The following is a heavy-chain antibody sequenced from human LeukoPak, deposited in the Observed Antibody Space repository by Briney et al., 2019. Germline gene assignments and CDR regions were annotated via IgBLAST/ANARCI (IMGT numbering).Heavy chain of an antibody. CDR2: IWYDGSNK. CDR1: GFTFSSYG. J-gene: IGHJ4*02. Sequence: GGSLRLSCAASGFTFSSYGMHWVRQAPGKGLEWVAVIWYDGSNKYYADSVKGRFTIPRDNSKNTLYLQMNSLRAEDTAAYYCAKAVDDYFFDYWGQGTLVTVSS. CDR3: AKAVDDYFFDY. D-gene: IGHD2-21*02. V-gene: IGHV3-33*06.